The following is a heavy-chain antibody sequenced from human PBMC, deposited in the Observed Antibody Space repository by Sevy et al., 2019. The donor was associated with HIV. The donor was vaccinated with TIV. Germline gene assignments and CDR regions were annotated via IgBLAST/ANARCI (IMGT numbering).Heavy chain of an antibody. CDR1: GFTFSDYS. Sequence: GGSLRLSCAASGFTFSDYSMNWVRQAPGKGLEWISYITHTSGTMAYADSVKGRFTISRDNAKNLVYLQLNSLRAEDNAICYGARDRNWAFDYWGQGTLVTVSS. D-gene: IGHD3-16*01. V-gene: IGHV3-48*01. J-gene: IGHJ4*02. CDR3: ARDRNWAFDY. CDR2: ITHTSGTM.